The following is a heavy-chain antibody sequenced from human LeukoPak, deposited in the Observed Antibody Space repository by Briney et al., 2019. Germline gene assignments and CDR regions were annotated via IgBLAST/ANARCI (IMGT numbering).Heavy chain of an antibody. CDR3: ARDHCSGGSCYPGWFDP. J-gene: IGHJ5*02. CDR2: IYSSGST. D-gene: IGHD2-15*01. V-gene: IGHV4-61*01. CDR1: GGSISSSSYY. Sequence: PSETLSLTCNVSGGSISSSSYYWNWIRLPPGKGLEWIGYIYSSGSTIYNPSLKSRVTISIDTSRNQFSLRLSSVTAADTAVYYCARDHCSGGSCYPGWFDPWGQGTLVTVSS.